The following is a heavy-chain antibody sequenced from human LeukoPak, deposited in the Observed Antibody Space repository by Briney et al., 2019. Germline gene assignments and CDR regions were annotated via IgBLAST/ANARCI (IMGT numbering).Heavy chain of an antibody. D-gene: IGHD6-19*01. V-gene: IGHV4-34*01. CDR2: INHSGST. Sequence: PSETLSLTCAVYGGSFSGYYLSWIRQPPGKGLEWIGEINHSGSTNYNPSLKSRVTISVDTSKNQFSLKLSSVTAADTAVYYCARDAVAGTIWGQGTLVTVSS. CDR1: GGSFSGYY. CDR3: ARDAVAGTI. J-gene: IGHJ4*02.